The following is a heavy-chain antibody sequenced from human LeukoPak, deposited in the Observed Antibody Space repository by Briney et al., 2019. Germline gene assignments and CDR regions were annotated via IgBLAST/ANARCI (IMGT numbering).Heavy chain of an antibody. J-gene: IGHJ4*02. CDR3: ASSVGNYDHLNEYYFDY. CDR1: GFTFSSYA. Sequence: GGSLRLSCAASGFTFSSYAMHWVRQAPGKGLEWVAVISYDGSNKYYADSVKGRFTISRDNSKNTLYLQMNSLRAEDTAVYYCASSVGNYDHLNEYYFDYWGQGTLVTVSS. V-gene: IGHV3-30*04. CDR2: ISYDGSNK. D-gene: IGHD3-22*01.